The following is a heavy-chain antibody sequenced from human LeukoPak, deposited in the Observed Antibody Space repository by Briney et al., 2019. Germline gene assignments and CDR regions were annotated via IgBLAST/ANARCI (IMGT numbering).Heavy chain of an antibody. CDR3: ATGRGHYYDY. J-gene: IGHJ4*02. V-gene: IGHV3-74*01. CDR2: VNSDGSST. Sequence: GGSLRLSCAASGISFNNYWMHWVRQAPGKGLVWVSPVNSDGSSTFYADSVKGRFTISRDNARNTLYFQMSSLRLDDTATYYCATGRGHYYDYWGQGSLVTVSS. CDR1: GISFNNYW. D-gene: IGHD3-22*01.